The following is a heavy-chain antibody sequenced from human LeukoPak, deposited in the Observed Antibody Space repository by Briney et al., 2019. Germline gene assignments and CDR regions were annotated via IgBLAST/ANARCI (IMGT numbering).Heavy chain of an antibody. Sequence: GASVKVSCKASGYTFTGYYMHWVRQAPGQGLEWMGWINPNSGGTNYAQKFRGRVTMTRDTSISTAYMELSRLRSDDTAVYYCARFRAVIDYLIDYWGQGTLVTVSS. J-gene: IGHJ4*02. CDR1: GYTFTGYY. CDR2: INPNSGGT. CDR3: ARFRAVIDYLIDY. D-gene: IGHD3-10*01. V-gene: IGHV1-2*02.